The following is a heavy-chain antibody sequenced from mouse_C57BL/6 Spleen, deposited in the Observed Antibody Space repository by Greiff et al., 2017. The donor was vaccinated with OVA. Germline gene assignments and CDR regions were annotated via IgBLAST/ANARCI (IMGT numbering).Heavy chain of an antibody. Sequence: QVQLQQPGAELVMPGASVKLSCKASGYTFTSYWMHWVKQRPGQGLEWIGEIDPSDSYTNYNQKFKGKSTLTVDKSSSTAYMQLSSLTSEDSAVYYCARSRGNYDYFDYWGQGTTLTVSS. CDR2: IDPSDSYT. CDR3: ARSRGNYDYFDY. J-gene: IGHJ2*01. D-gene: IGHD1-1*01. V-gene: IGHV1-69*01. CDR1: GYTFTSYW.